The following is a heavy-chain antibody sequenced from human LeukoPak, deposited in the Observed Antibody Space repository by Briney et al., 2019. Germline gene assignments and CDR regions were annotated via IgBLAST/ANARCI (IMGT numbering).Heavy chain of an antibody. J-gene: IGHJ6*02. Sequence: GGSLRLPCAASGFTFSSYAMHWVRQAPGKGLEYVSAISSNGGSTYYANSVKGRFTISRDNSKNTLYLQMGSLRAEDMAVYYCARGRYDYVWGSYRSYGMDVWGQGTTVTVSS. CDR2: ISSNGGST. CDR3: ARGRYDYVWGSYRSYGMDV. V-gene: IGHV3-64*01. D-gene: IGHD3-16*02. CDR1: GFTFSSYA.